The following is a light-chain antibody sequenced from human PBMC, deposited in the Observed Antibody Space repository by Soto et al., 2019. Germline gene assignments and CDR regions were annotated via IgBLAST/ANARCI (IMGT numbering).Light chain of an antibody. CDR2: DAS. V-gene: IGKV3-11*01. J-gene: IGKJ5*01. CDR3: QQRSNWPAT. Sequence: EIVLTQSPATLSLSPGERATLSGRASQSVSSYLAWYQQKPGQAPRLLIYDASNRATGIPARFSGSGSGTDFTLTISSLEPVDFAVYYCQQRSNWPATFGQGTRLEIK. CDR1: QSVSSY.